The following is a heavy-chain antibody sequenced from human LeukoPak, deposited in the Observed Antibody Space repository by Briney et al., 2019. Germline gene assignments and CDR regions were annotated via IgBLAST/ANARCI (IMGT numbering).Heavy chain of an antibody. Sequence: ASVKVSCKASGYTFTSYAMNWVRQAPGQGLEWMGWISAYNGNTNYAQKLQGRVTMTTDTSTSTAYMELRSLRSDDTAVYYCARDPSPYAFDIWGQGTMVTVSS. CDR2: ISAYNGNT. V-gene: IGHV1-18*01. CDR3: ARDPSPYAFDI. J-gene: IGHJ3*02. CDR1: GYTFTSYA.